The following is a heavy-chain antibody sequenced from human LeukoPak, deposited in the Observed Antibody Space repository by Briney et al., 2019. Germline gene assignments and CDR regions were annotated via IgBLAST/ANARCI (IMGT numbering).Heavy chain of an antibody. CDR1: GDIFSSNSAA. CDR2: TYYRSKWYN. V-gene: IGHV6-1*01. J-gene: IGHJ4*02. Sequence: SQTLSLTCAISGDIFSSNSAAWNWIRQSPSRGLEWLGRTYYRSKWYNDYAVSVKSRITINPDTSKNQFSLQLNSVTPEDTAVYYCARDRPPLYGGNGLFDYWGQGTLVTVSS. CDR3: ARDRPPLYGGNGLFDY. D-gene: IGHD4-23*01.